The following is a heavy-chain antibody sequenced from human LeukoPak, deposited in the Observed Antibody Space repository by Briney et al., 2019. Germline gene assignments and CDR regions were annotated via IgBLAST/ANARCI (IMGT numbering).Heavy chain of an antibody. D-gene: IGHD3-10*01. CDR1: VGPISSGGYY. CDR2: IYYSGST. CDR3: ARDRGYGAAFDI. V-gene: IGHV4-31*03. J-gene: IGHJ3*02. Sequence: PSETLSLTCTVSVGPISSGGYYWSWIRQHPGKGLEWIGYIYYSGSTYYNPSLKSRVTISVDTSKNQFSLKLSPVTAADTAVYYCARDRGYGAAFDIWGQGTMVTVSS.